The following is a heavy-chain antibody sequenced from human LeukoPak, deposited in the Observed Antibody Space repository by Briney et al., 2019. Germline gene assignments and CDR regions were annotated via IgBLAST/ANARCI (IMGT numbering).Heavy chain of an antibody. Sequence: SETLSLTCTVSGGSTSDNYWSWIRQPPGKGLEWIGYAYYSGHTNYNSSLKSRVTMSLDTSKSQFSLRLSSVTAADTAVYFCARHPFATPFDYWGPGTLVTVSS. CDR3: ARHPFATPFDY. CDR1: GGSTSDNY. J-gene: IGHJ4*02. V-gene: IGHV4-59*08. D-gene: IGHD2-15*01. CDR2: AYYSGHT.